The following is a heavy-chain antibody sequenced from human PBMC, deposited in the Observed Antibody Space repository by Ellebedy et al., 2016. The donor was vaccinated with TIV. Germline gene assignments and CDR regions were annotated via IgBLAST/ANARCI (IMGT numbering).Heavy chain of an antibody. CDR3: ARDHRAYSSSWYEVHY. V-gene: IGHV3-30*19. CDR2: IWYDGSNK. CDR1: GFTFSSYG. D-gene: IGHD6-13*01. Sequence: GGSLRLSXAASGFTFSSYGMHWVRQAPGKGLEWVAVIWYDGSNKYYADSVKGRFTISRDNSKNTLYLQMNSLRAEDTAVYYCARDHRAYSSSWYEVHYWGQGTLVTVSS. J-gene: IGHJ4*02.